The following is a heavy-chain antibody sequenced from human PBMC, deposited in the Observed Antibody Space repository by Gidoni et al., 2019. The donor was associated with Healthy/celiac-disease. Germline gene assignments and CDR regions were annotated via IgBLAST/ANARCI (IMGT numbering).Heavy chain of an antibody. D-gene: IGHD2-15*01. J-gene: IGHJ5*02. CDR1: GYTFTSYA. CDR3: ARAYCSGGSCYAPQYNWFDP. CDR2: INAGNGNT. Sequence: QVQLVQSGAEVKKPGASVKVSCKASGYTFTSYAMHWVRQAPGQRLEWMGWINAGNGNTKYSQKFQGRVTITRDTSASTAYMELSSLRSEDTAVYYCARAYCSGGSCYAPQYNWFDPWGQGTLVTVSS. V-gene: IGHV1-3*01.